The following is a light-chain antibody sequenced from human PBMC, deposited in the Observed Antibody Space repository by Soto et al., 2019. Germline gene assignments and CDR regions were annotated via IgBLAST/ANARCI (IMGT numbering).Light chain of an antibody. V-gene: IGLV1-40*01. Sequence: QSVLTQPPSVSGAPGQRVTISCTGSSSNIGAGYDLHWYQQLPGTAPKLLIYGNSNRPSGVPDRFSGSKSGTSASLAITGLQAEDEADYYCQSYDSSLSGYVFGTGTKLTGL. CDR1: SSNIGAGYD. J-gene: IGLJ1*01. CDR2: GNS. CDR3: QSYDSSLSGYV.